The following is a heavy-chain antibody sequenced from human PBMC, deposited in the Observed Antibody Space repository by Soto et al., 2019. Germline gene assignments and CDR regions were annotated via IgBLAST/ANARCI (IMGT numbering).Heavy chain of an antibody. CDR3: ARVESGATVTPVIDY. J-gene: IGHJ4*02. Sequence: TSETLSLTCTVSGGSISSGGYYWSWIRQHPGKGLEWIGYIYYSGSTYYNPSLKSRVTISVDTSKNQFSLKLSSVTAADTAVYYCARVESGATVTPVIDYWGQGTQVTVSS. D-gene: IGHD4-4*01. CDR1: GGSISSGGYY. V-gene: IGHV4-31*03. CDR2: IYYSGST.